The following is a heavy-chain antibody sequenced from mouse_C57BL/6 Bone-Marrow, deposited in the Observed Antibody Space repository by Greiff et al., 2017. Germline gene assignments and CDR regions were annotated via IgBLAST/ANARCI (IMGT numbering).Heavy chain of an antibody. Sequence: VQLKQSGAELVRPGASVKLSCTASGFNIKDDYMHWVKQRPEQGLEWIGWIDPENGDTEYASKFQGKATITADTSSNPAYLQLSSLTSEDTAVYYCTTAAFDVWGTGTTVTVSS. J-gene: IGHJ1*03. V-gene: IGHV14-4*01. CDR2: IDPENGDT. CDR1: GFNIKDDY. CDR3: TTAAFDV.